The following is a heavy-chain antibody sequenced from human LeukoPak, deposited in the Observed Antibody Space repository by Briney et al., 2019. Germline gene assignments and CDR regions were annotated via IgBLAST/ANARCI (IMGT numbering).Heavy chain of an antibody. Sequence: PGGSLRLSCAASGFTFSSYAMSWARQAPGRGLEWVSSISGSGGSTYYADSVKGRFIISRDNSKNTVNLQMNSLRAEDTALYYCAKTLVGATAYFDSWGQGTLVTVSS. CDR2: ISGSGGST. CDR1: GFTFSSYA. J-gene: IGHJ4*02. CDR3: AKTLVGATAYFDS. D-gene: IGHD1-26*01. V-gene: IGHV3-23*01.